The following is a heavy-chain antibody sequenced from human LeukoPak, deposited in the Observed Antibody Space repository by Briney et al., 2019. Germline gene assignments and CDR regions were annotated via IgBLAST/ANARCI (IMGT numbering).Heavy chain of an antibody. J-gene: IGHJ5*02. Sequence: SETLSLTCTVSGYSISSGYYWGWIRQPPGKGLEWIGSIYHSGSTYYNPSLKSRVTISVGTSKNQFSLKLSSVTAADTAVYYCARSPRGYYDSSGYFFPWGQGTLVTVSS. CDR3: ARSPRGYYDSSGYFFP. V-gene: IGHV4-38-2*02. D-gene: IGHD3-22*01. CDR2: IYHSGST. CDR1: GYSISSGYY.